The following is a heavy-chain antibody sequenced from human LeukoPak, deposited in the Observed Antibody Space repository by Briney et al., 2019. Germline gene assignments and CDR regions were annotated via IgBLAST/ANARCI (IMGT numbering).Heavy chain of an antibody. V-gene: IGHV4-59*08. Sequence: HPSETLSLTCSVSGASISRYYWSWIRQPPGKGLEWIGYFHHSGNTNYSPSLSSRITMSVDTSKNQFSLKLSSVTAADTAVYYCARHLYDSSGYLDYWGQGTLVTVSS. CDR3: ARHLYDSSGYLDY. J-gene: IGHJ4*02. CDR1: GASISRYY. CDR2: FHHSGNT. D-gene: IGHD3-22*01.